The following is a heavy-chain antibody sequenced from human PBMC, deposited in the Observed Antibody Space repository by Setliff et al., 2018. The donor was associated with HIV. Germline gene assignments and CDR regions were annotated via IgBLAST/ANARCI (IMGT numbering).Heavy chain of an antibody. Sequence: PGGSLRLSCAASRFTFDDYAMSWVRQAPGKGLEWVGFIRSKAYGGTTEYAASVKGRFTISRDDSKSIAYLQMNSLKTEDTAVYYCTRYSYPDYWGQGTLVTVS. CDR3: TRYSYPDY. V-gene: IGHV3-49*04. CDR2: IRSKAYGGTT. D-gene: IGHD5-18*01. J-gene: IGHJ4*02. CDR1: RFTFDDYA.